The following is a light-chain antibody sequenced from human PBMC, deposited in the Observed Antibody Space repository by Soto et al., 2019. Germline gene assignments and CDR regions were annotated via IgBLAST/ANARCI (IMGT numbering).Light chain of an antibody. CDR2: AAS. J-gene: IGKJ1*01. CDR1: QGISNF. Sequence: DIQMTQSPSSLSASVGDRVTITCRESQGISNFLAWHQQKPGKVPKLLIYAASTLQSGVPSRFSGSGSGTDFTLTITSLQPEDVATYYCQKYNSAPWTFGQGTKVEIK. V-gene: IGKV1-27*01. CDR3: QKYNSAPWT.